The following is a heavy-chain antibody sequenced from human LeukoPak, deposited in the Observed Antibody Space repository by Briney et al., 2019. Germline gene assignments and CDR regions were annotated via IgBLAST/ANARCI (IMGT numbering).Heavy chain of an antibody. V-gene: IGHV4-34*01. CDR1: GGSFSGYY. Sequence: SETLSLTCAVYGGSFSGYYWSWIRQPPGKGLEWIGEINHSGSTNYNPSLKSRVTISVDTPKNQFSLKLSSVTAADTAVYYCARGYDILTETGYWGQGTLVTVSS. J-gene: IGHJ4*02. D-gene: IGHD3-9*01. CDR2: INHSGST. CDR3: ARGYDILTETGY.